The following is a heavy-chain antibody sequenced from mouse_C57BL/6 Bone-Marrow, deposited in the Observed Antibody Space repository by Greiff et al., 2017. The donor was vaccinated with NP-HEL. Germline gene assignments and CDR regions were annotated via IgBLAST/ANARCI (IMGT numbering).Heavy chain of an antibody. Sequence: QVQLQQPGAELVKPGASVKLSCKASGYTFTSYWMQWVKQRPGQGLEWIGEIDPSDSYTNYNQKFKGKATLTVDTSSSTAYMQLSSLTSEDSAVFYCETPWFAYWGQGTLVTVSA. V-gene: IGHV1-50*01. J-gene: IGHJ3*01. CDR1: GYTFTSYW. CDR2: IDPSDSYT. CDR3: ETPWFAY.